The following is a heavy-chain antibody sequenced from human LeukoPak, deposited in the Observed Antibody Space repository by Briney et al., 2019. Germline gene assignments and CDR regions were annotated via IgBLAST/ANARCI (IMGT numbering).Heavy chain of an antibody. CDR3: ANSLPPVLRHHKPRSGGGAYYYYMDV. J-gene: IGHJ6*03. D-gene: IGHD3-3*01. Sequence: GRSLRLSCAASGFTFSSYGMHWVRQAPGKGLEWVAFIRYDGSNKYYADSVKGRFTISRDNSKNTLYLQMNSLRAEDTAVYYCANSLPPVLRHHKPRSGGGAYYYYMDVWGKGTTVTVSS. CDR1: GFTFSSYG. V-gene: IGHV3-30*02. CDR2: IRYDGSNK.